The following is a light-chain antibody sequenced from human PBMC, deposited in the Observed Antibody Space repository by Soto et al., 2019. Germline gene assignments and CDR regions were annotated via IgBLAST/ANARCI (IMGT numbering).Light chain of an antibody. CDR1: QSVLYSSNNKNY. J-gene: IGKJ2*01. CDR2: WAS. V-gene: IGKV4-1*01. CDR3: QQYYSTQNT. Sequence: DIVMTQSPDSLAVSLGERATINCKSSQSVLYSSNNKNYLAWYQQKPGQPPKVLIYWASTRESGVPDRFSGSGSGTDFTLIISSLQAEDVAVYYCQQYYSTQNTFGQGTKLEIK.